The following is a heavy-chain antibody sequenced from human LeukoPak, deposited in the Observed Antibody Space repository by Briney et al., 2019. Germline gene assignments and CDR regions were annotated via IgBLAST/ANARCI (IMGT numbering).Heavy chain of an antibody. Sequence: GASVKVSCKASGYTFTSYGISWVRQAPGQGLEWMGWISAYNGNTNYAQKLQGRVTMTTDTSTSTAYMELRSLRSDDTAVYYCARAVVVVVAATSWFDPWGQGTLVTVSS. J-gene: IGHJ5*02. D-gene: IGHD2-15*01. CDR2: ISAYNGNT. V-gene: IGHV1-18*01. CDR3: ARAVVVVVAATSWFDP. CDR1: GYTFTSYG.